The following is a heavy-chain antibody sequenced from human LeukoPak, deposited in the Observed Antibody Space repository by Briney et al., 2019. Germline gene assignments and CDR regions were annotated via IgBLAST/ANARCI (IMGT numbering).Heavy chain of an antibody. J-gene: IGHJ6*03. D-gene: IGHD3-16*01. CDR1: GFTFSDYY. CDR2: ISSSGSTI. CDR3: AREVLRDYYMDV. V-gene: IGHV3-11*04. Sequence: GGSPRLSCAASGFTFSDYYMSWIRQAPGKGLEWVSYISSSGSTIYYADSVKGRFTISRDNAKNSLYLQMNSLRAEDTAVYYCAREVLRDYYMDVWGKGTTVTISS.